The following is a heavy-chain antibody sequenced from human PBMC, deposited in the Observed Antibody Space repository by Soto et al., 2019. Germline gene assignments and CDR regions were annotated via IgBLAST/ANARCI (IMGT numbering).Heavy chain of an antibody. Sequence: EVQLVESGGGLVQPGGSLRLSCAASGFTFSSYWMHWVRQAPGKGLVWVSRLKSDGSGTTYADSVKGRLTISRDNAKNTLYLQMNSLRAEDTAVYYCVRRDGVYYDGNGYLGRHWGQGTLVTVSS. D-gene: IGHD3-22*01. CDR3: VRRDGVYYDGNGYLGRH. J-gene: IGHJ4*02. CDR2: LKSDGSGT. CDR1: GFTFSSYW. V-gene: IGHV3-74*01.